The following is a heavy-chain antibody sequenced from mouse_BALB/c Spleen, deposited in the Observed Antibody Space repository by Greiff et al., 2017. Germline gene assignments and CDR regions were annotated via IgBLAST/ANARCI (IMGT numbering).Heavy chain of an antibody. V-gene: IGHV1S22*01. J-gene: IGHJ3*01. Sequence: LQQPGSELVRPGASVKLSCKASGYTFTSYWMHWVKQRHGQGLEWIGNIYPGSGSTNYDEKFKSKGTLTVDTSSSTAYMHLSSLTSEDSAVYYCTRRGGNYDYDEGVWFAYWGQGTLVTVSA. D-gene: IGHD2-4*01. CDR3: TRRGGNYDYDEGVWFAY. CDR2: IYPGSGST. CDR1: GYTFTSYW.